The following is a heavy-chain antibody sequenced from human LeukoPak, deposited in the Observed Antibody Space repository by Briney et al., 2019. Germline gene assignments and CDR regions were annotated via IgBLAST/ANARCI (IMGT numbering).Heavy chain of an antibody. D-gene: IGHD3-16*01. CDR1: GFTFSRYW. Sequence: GGSLRLSCAASGFTFSRYWISWVRQAPGKGLEWVANIKEDGSEKYYVDSVKGRFTISRDNAKNSLYLQMNSLRAEDTAVYYCARAQGGVWGQGTTVTVSS. J-gene: IGHJ6*02. CDR3: ARAQGGV. CDR2: IKEDGSEK. V-gene: IGHV3-7*04.